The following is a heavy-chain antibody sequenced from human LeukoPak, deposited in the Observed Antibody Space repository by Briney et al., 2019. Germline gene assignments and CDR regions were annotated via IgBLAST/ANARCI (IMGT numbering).Heavy chain of an antibody. CDR1: GGSFSGYY. J-gene: IGHJ5*02. D-gene: IGHD6-13*01. Sequence: SETLSLTCAVYGGSFSGYYWSWIRQPPGKGLEWIGEINHSGSTNYNPSLKSRVTISVDTSKNQFSLKLSSVTAAVTAVYYCARGIADSNWFDPWGQGTLVTVSS. CDR2: INHSGST. V-gene: IGHV4-34*01. CDR3: ARGIADSNWFDP.